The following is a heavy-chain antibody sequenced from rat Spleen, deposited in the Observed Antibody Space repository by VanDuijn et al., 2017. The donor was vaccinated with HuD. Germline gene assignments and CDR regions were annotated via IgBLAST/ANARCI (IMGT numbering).Heavy chain of an antibody. CDR2: ITYDGGST. CDR1: GFTFSNYD. CDR3: ARAYYDGTYY. V-gene: IGHV5S13*01. J-gene: IGHJ2*01. Sequence: EVQLVESGGGLVQPGRSLKLSCAASGFTFSNYDMAWVRQAPTKGLEWVASITYDGGSTYYRDSVKGRFTISRDNAQNTLYLQMDSLRSEDTATYYCARAYYDGTYYWGQGVMVTVSS. D-gene: IGHD1-12*02.